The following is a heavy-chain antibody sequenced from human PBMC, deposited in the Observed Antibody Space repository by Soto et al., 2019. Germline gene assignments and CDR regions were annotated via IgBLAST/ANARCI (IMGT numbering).Heavy chain of an antibody. Sequence: QVHLQESGPGLVKPSQTLSLTCTVSGVSISSDEYYWNWIRQLPGKGLEWIGFIHHSGSTFFNPSLESQVSISGDSSKNQFFLTLNSVTAADTAVYDGARRLTGSGSSYFDNWGQGILVRVSS. CDR3: ARRLTGSGSSYFDN. J-gene: IGHJ4*02. D-gene: IGHD3-10*01. CDR2: IHHSGST. V-gene: IGHV4-31*01. CDR1: GVSISSDEYY.